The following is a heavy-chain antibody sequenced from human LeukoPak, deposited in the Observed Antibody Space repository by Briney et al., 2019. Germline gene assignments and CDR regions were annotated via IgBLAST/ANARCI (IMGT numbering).Heavy chain of an antibody. V-gene: IGHV1-69*02. Sequence: SVKVSCKASGGTFSDYTINWVRQAPGQGLEWMGRIIPIVDIPNYAQKFQGRVTITADKSTSTAYMELSSLRSGDTAVYYCASLPVDTSMVSDYWGQGTLVTVSS. CDR3: ASLPVDTSMVSDY. J-gene: IGHJ4*02. CDR2: IIPIVDIP. D-gene: IGHD5-18*01. CDR1: GGTFSDYT.